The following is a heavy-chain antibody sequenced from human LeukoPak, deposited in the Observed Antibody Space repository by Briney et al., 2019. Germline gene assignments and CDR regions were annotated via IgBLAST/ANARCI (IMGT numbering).Heavy chain of an antibody. CDR1: GGSFSGYY. V-gene: IGHV4-34*01. CDR2: IYHSGST. Sequence: PSGTLSLTCAAYGGSFSGYYWSWVRQPPGKGLEWVGYIYHSGSTYYNPSLKSRVTISVDRSKNQFSLKLSSVTAADTAVYYCARVGSSSLWALDYWGQGTLVTVSS. CDR3: ARVGSSSLWALDY. D-gene: IGHD6-6*01. J-gene: IGHJ4*02.